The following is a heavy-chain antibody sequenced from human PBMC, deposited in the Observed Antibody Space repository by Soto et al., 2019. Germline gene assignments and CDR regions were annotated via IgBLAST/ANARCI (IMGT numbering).Heavy chain of an antibody. V-gene: IGHV3-43*01. J-gene: IGHJ6*02. CDR2: ISWDGGST. CDR3: ARAVWQREYYYYGMDV. D-gene: IGHD3-16*01. Sequence: PGGSLRLSCAASGFTFDDYTMHWVRQAPGKGLEWVSLISWDGGSTYYADSVKGRFTISRDNSKNSLYLQMNSLRTEDTALYYCARAVWQREYYYYGMDVWGQGTTVTVSS. CDR1: GFTFDDYT.